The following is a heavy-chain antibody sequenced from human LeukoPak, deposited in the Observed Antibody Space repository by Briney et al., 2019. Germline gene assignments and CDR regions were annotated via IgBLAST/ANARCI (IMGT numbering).Heavy chain of an antibody. CDR2: ISGSGGST. D-gene: IGHD3-22*01. CDR1: GFTLSSYA. Sequence: PGGSLRLSCAASGFTLSSYAMSWVRQAPGKGLEWVSAISGSGGSTYYADSVKGRFTISRDNSKITLYLQMNSLRAEDTAVYYCAKYYYDSSGYYYFDYWGQGTLVTVSS. V-gene: IGHV3-23*01. J-gene: IGHJ4*02. CDR3: AKYYYDSSGYYYFDY.